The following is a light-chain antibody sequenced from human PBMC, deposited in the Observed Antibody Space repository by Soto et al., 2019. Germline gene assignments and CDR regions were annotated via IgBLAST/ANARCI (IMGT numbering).Light chain of an antibody. CDR1: SSDVGGYNY. CDR3: ISYTSSSTLCL. CDR2: DVT. Sequence: QSVLTQPASVSGSPGQSSTISCTGTSSDVGGYNYVSWYQQHPGKAPQDMLFDVTNRPSGVSSRLSGSKSGNTAFLTISGLXAEDEAEYYCISYTSSSTLCLFGTGTKVTVL. J-gene: IGLJ1*01. V-gene: IGLV2-14*03.